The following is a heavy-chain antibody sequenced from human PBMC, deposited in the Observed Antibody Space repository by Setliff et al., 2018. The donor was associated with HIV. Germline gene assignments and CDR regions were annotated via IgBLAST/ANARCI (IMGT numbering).Heavy chain of an antibody. Sequence: PGGSLRLSCAASGFTLSSYWMSWVRQAPGKGLEWVSVIYAGGSTYYADSVKGRFTISRDNSKNTVYLQMNSLRAEDTAEYYCAKELAASGLGYFDSWGRGILVTVSS. J-gene: IGHJ4*02. CDR2: IYAGGST. D-gene: IGHD3-22*01. V-gene: IGHV3-23*03. CDR3: AKELAASGLGYFDS. CDR1: GFTLSSYW.